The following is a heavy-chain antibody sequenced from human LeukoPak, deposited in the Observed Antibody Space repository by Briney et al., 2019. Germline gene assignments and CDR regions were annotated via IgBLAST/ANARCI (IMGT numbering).Heavy chain of an antibody. CDR2: ISGTTSGT. D-gene: IGHD1-14*01. V-gene: IGHV3-23*01. Sequence: GGSLRLSCAASGFTFSTGAMGWVRQAPGKGLEWVSGISGTTSGTYYADSVKGRFTISRDNSKNTLFLQVNSLRAEDTAVYYCAKVRTYFYHGLDVWGQGTTVTVSS. CDR3: AKVRTYFYHGLDV. CDR1: GFTFSTGA. J-gene: IGHJ6*02.